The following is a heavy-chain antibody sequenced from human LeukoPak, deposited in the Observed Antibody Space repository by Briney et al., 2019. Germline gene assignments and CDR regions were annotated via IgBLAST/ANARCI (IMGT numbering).Heavy chain of an antibody. V-gene: IGHV3-23*01. D-gene: IGHD6-6*01. CDR2: IIDSGDDT. CDR1: GFTFSHYA. J-gene: IGHJ4*02. Sequence: GGSLRLSCAASGFTFSHYAMSWVRRAPGKGLEWISAIIDSGDDTYHADSVKGRFTISRDNSKNTLDLQMSSLRADDTAVYYCAKGSAAARPYYFDFWGQGTLVTVSS. CDR3: AKGSAAARPYYFDF.